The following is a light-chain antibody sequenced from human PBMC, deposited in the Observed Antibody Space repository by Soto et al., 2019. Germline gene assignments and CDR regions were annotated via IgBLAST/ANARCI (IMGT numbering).Light chain of an antibody. CDR3: QQYSSYST. CDR2: DAS. J-gene: IGKJ1*01. V-gene: IGKV1-5*01. Sequence: DIQMTQSPSTLSASVGDIVTITCRASQSISSWLAWYQQKPGKAPKLLIYDASSLESGVPSRFSGSGSGTEFTLTISSLQPDDFATYYCQQYSSYSTFGQGTKVDIK. CDR1: QSISSW.